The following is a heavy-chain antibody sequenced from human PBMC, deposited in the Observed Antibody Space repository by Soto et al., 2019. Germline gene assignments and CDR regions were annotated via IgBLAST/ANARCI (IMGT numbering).Heavy chain of an antibody. Sequence: EVQLLESGGGLVQPGGSLRLSCAASEFTFSSNAMHWVRQAPGKGLEWGSGITGSGSTTFYADSVKGRFTISRDNSKNTLYLHMSSLRAADTAIYYCAKDFTDYLSSWFHLWGQGTLVTVSS. D-gene: IGHD6-13*01. CDR2: ITGSGSTT. CDR1: EFTFSSNA. V-gene: IGHV3-23*01. J-gene: IGHJ5*02. CDR3: AKDFTDYLSSWFHL.